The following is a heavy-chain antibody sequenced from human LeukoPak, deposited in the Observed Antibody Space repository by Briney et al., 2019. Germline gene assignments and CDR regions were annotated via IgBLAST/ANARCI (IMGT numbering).Heavy chain of an antibody. V-gene: IGHV1-46*01. CDR3: ARSLGITMVRGVIPLGD. CDR1: GYTFTSYY. J-gene: IGHJ4*02. D-gene: IGHD3-10*01. Sequence: ASVKVSCKGSGYTFTSYYMHWVRQAPGQGLEWMGIINPSGGSTSYAQKFQGRVTMTRDTSTSTVYMELSSLRSEDAAVYYCARSLGITMVRGVIPLGDWGQGILVTVSS. CDR2: INPSGGST.